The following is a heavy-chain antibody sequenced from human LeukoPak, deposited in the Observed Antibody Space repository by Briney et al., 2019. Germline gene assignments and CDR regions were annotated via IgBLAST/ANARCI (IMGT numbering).Heavy chain of an antibody. V-gene: IGHV3-7*01. CDR2: VKQDGSEE. CDR3: ARDPVHSSGWFAVSYYYMDV. CDR1: GFTFSRHW. J-gene: IGHJ6*03. Sequence: GGSLRLSCAASGFTFSRHWMSWVRQAPGKGLEWVANVKQDGSEEFYVDSVKGRFTISRDNAKNSLYLQMNSLRAEDMAVYYCARDPVHSSGWFAVSYYYMDVWGKGTTVTVSS. D-gene: IGHD6-19*01.